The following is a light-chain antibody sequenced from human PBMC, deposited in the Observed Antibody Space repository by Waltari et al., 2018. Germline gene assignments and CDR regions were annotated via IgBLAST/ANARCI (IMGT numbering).Light chain of an antibody. CDR1: QRLSSSY. CDR2: GAS. V-gene: IGKV3-20*01. CDR3: QQYGSSPPT. J-gene: IGKJ2*01. Sequence: EIVLTQSPGNLSLSPGERATLSCRASQRLSSSYLAWYQQKPGQAPRLLIYGASSRATGIPDRFSGSGSGTDFTLTITSLEPEDFAGYSCQQYGSSPPTFGQGTKLEIK.